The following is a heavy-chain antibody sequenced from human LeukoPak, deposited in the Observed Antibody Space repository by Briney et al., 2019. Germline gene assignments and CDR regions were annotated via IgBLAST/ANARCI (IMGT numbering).Heavy chain of an antibody. CDR3: ARPTYYYDSSGYYDY. V-gene: IGHV1-46*01. D-gene: IGHD3-22*01. CDR2: INPSGGST. CDR1: GYTFTSYY. J-gene: IGHJ4*02. Sequence: ASVKVSCKASGYTFTSYYMHWVRQAPGQGLEWMGIINPSGGSTSYAQKFQGRVTMTRDASTSTVYMELSSLRSEDTAVYYCARPTYYYDSSGYYDYWGQGTLVTVSS.